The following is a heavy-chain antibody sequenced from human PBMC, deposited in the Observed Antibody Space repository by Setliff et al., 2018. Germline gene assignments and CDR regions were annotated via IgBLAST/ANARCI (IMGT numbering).Heavy chain of an antibody. CDR3: AREGVDSRSSTDYRYYMDV. V-gene: IGHV1-69*05. D-gene: IGHD3-22*01. CDR2: TIPNFGTT. J-gene: IGHJ6*03. Sequence: SVKVSCKASGGTFSSYGISWVRQAPGQGLEWLGGTIPNFGTTNYAQEFQGRVTIITDESTSTAYMELSSLRFEDTAVYYCAREGVDSRSSTDYRYYMDVWGKGTTVTVS. CDR1: GGTFSSYG.